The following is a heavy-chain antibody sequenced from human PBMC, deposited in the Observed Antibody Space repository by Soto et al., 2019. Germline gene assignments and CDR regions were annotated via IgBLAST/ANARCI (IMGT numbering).Heavy chain of an antibody. V-gene: IGHV4-59*01. J-gene: IGHJ3*02. CDR3: ARDRYGDSAFDI. CDR2: IYYSGST. Sequence: SEXLSLTCTVSGGSISSYYWSWIRQPPGKGLEWIGYIYYSGSTNYNPSLKSRVTISVDTSKNQFSLKLSSVTAADTAVYYCARDRYGDSAFDIWGQGTMVTVS. D-gene: IGHD4-17*01. CDR1: GGSISSYY.